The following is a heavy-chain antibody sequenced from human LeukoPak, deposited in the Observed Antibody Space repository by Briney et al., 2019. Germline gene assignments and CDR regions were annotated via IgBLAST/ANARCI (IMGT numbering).Heavy chain of an antibody. Sequence: PGGSLRLSCAASGFTFSSYTMNWVRQAPGKGLEWVSSITSNTRYIFYADSVKGRFTISRDNAKNSLYLQMNRLTAEDTAVYYCAKGSYGDARLGSPFDYWGQGTLVTVSS. V-gene: IGHV3-21*01. CDR1: GFTFSSYT. D-gene: IGHD4-17*01. CDR3: AKGSYGDARLGSPFDY. CDR2: ITSNTRYI. J-gene: IGHJ4*02.